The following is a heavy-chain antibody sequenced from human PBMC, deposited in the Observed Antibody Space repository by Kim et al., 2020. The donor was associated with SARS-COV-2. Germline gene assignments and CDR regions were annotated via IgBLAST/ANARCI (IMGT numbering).Heavy chain of an antibody. V-gene: IGHV3-23*01. Sequence: YSADSVKGRFTISRDNAKNTLYRQMNSLRAEDTAVYYCAKEDDYGVSFDYWGQGTLVTVSS. J-gene: IGHJ4*02. D-gene: IGHD4-17*01. CDR3: AKEDDYGVSFDY.